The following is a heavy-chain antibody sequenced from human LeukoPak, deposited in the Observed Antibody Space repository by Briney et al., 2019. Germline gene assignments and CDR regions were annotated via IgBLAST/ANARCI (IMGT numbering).Heavy chain of an antibody. CDR3: ARVLAVGATTPFHYYYGMDV. Sequence: SQTLSLTCAISGDSVSSNIVAWNWIRQSPSRGLEWLGRTYYRSKWYNDYAVSVKSRITINPDTSKNQFSLQLNSVTPEDTAVYYCARVLAVGATTPFHYYYGMDVWGQGTTVTVSS. D-gene: IGHD1-26*01. CDR1: GDSVSSNIVA. CDR2: TYYRSKWYN. V-gene: IGHV6-1*01. J-gene: IGHJ6*02.